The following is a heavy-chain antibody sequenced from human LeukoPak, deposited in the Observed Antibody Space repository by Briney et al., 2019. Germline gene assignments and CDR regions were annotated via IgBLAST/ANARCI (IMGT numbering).Heavy chain of an antibody. V-gene: IGHV4-38-2*02. CDR3: ARDLWSTAAGIFDF. D-gene: IGHD6-25*01. CDR1: GYSISSGYY. CDR2: INHSGST. Sequence: KPSETLSLTCTVSGYSISSGYYWGWIRQPPGKGLEWIGEINHSGSTNYNPSLKSRVTISVDTSKNQFSLKLSSVTAADTAVYFCARDLWSTAAGIFDFWGQGALVTVSS. J-gene: IGHJ4*02.